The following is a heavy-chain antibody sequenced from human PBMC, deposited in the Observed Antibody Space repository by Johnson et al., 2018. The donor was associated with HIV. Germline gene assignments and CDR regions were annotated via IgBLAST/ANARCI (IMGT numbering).Heavy chain of an antibody. Sequence: VQLVESGGGLVQPGGSLRLSCAASGFTFSSYGMHWVRQAPGKGLEWVAVISYDGSNKYYADSVKGRFTISRDNSKNTLYLQMNSLRGEDTALYYCAKAVQLLEWLSHPDAFDIWGQGTMVTVSA. D-gene: IGHD3-3*01. CDR1: GFTFSSYG. CDR3: AKAVQLLEWLSHPDAFDI. V-gene: IGHV3-30*19. J-gene: IGHJ3*02. CDR2: ISYDGSNK.